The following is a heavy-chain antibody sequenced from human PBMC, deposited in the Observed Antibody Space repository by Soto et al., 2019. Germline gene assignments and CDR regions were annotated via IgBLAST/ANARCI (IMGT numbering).Heavy chain of an antibody. CDR3: ARGNFWSGYHYGMDV. D-gene: IGHD3-3*01. J-gene: IGHJ6*02. CDR2: INYSGST. V-gene: IGHV4-59*01. CDR1: GGSIGHFF. Sequence: PSETLSLTCSVSGGSIGHFFWSWIRQPPGKGLEWITYINYSGSTNNNPSLENRVTISVDTSKNQFSLRLSSVTAADTAVYYCARGNFWSGYHYGMDVWGQGTTVTVSS.